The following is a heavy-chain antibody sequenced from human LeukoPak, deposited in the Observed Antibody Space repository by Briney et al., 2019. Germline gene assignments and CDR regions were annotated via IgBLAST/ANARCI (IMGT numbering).Heavy chain of an antibody. CDR1: GFTLSSYS. V-gene: IGHV3-21*01. CDR3: AREEVPWVTMVRGDLTFDAFDI. CDR2: ISSSSSYI. D-gene: IGHD3-10*01. J-gene: IGHJ3*02. Sequence: GGSLRLSCAASGFTLSSYSMNWVRQAPGKGLEWVSSISSSSSYIYYADSVKGRFTISRDNAKNSLYLQMNSLRAEDTAVYYCAREEVPWVTMVRGDLTFDAFDIWGQGTMVTVSS.